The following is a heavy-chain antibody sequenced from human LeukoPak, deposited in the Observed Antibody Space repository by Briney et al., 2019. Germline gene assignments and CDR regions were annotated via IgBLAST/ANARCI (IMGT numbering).Heavy chain of an antibody. CDR1: GYTFTGYY. V-gene: IGHV1-2*02. D-gene: IGHD2-2*01. J-gene: IGHJ4*02. CDR3: AVGIVVVPAAFTDY. Sequence: ASVKVSCKASGYTFTGYYMHWVRQAPGQGLEWMGWINPNSGGTNYAQKFQGRVTMTRDTSISTAYMELSRLRSDDTAVYYCAVGIVVVPAAFTDYWGQGTLVTVSS. CDR2: INPNSGGT.